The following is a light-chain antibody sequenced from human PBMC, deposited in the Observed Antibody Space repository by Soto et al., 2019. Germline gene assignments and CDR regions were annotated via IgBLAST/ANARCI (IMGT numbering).Light chain of an antibody. CDR1: QSVTSSF. Sequence: EIVLTQSPGTLSLSPGERTTLSCRASQSVTSSFLAWYQQKPGQAPRLLIYGASSRATGIPDRFSGSGSGTDFILTISRLETEDSAVYCCQQYGSSPVTFGQGTKVEIK. J-gene: IGKJ1*01. CDR3: QQYGSSPVT. V-gene: IGKV3-20*01. CDR2: GAS.